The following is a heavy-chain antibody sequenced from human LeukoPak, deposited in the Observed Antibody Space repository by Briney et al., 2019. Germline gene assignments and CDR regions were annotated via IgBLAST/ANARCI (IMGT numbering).Heavy chain of an antibody. CDR2: IYHSGST. D-gene: IGHD1-26*01. Sequence: PSQTLSLTCAVSGGSIGSGGYSWSWIRQPPGKGLEWIGYIYHSGSTYYNPSLKSRVTISVDRSKNQFSLKLSSVTAADTAVYYCARGVGAPYYFDYWGQGTLVTVSS. CDR1: GGSIGSGGYS. J-gene: IGHJ4*02. CDR3: ARGVGAPYYFDY. V-gene: IGHV4-30-2*01.